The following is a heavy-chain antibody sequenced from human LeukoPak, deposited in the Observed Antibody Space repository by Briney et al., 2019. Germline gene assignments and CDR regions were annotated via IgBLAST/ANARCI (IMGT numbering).Heavy chain of an antibody. J-gene: IGHJ3*02. CDR1: GYSFTNYW. V-gene: IGHV5-51*01. CDR3: ARVRGDGYIYEAFDI. Sequence: GESLKISCKGSGYSFTNYWIVWVRQMPGKGLEWMGIIYPGDSDTRYSPSFQGQVTISADKSIRTAYLQWSSLKASDTAMYYCARVRGDGYIYEAFDIWGQGTMVTVSS. D-gene: IGHD5-24*01. CDR2: IYPGDSDT.